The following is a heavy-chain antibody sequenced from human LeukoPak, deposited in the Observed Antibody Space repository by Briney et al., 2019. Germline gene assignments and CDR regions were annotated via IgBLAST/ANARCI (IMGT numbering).Heavy chain of an antibody. D-gene: IGHD3-16*01. Sequence: ASVKVSCKASGYTFTSYDINWVRQATGQGLEWMGWMNPNSGNTGYAQKFQGRVTITRNTSISTAYMELSSLRSEDTAVYYCARVKSLGGNRVFYFHYWGQGALFTVS. J-gene: IGHJ4*02. CDR1: GYTFTSYD. CDR3: ARVKSLGGNRVFYFHY. V-gene: IGHV1-8*03. CDR2: MNPNSGNT.